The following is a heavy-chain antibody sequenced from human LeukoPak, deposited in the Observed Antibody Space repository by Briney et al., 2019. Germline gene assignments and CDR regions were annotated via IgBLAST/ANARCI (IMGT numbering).Heavy chain of an antibody. CDR3: AREYDFWSGYYGY. V-gene: IGHV4-61*02. D-gene: IGHD3-3*01. Sequence: SETLSLTCTVSGGSISSGSYYWSWIRQPAGKGLEWIGRIYTSGSTNYNPSLKSRVTISVDTSKNQFSLKLSSVTAADTAVYYCAREYDFWSGYYGYWGQGTLVTVSS. CDR1: GGSISSGSYY. J-gene: IGHJ4*02. CDR2: IYTSGST.